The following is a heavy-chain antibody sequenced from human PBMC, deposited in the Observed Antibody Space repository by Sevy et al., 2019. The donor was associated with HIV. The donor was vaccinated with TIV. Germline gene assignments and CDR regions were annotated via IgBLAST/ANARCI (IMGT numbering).Heavy chain of an antibody. V-gene: IGHV3-30-3*01. J-gene: IGHJ6*02. CDR2: ISYDGSNK. Sequence: GGSLRLSCAASGFTFSTYAMHRVRQAPGKGLEWVAVISYDGSNKYYTDSVKGRFTISRDNSKNTLFLQMNSLRADDTAVFYCARVANLDTAMVRWSDYYYYGMDVWGQGTTVTVSS. D-gene: IGHD5-18*01. CDR1: GFTFSTYA. CDR3: ARVANLDTAMVRWSDYYYYGMDV.